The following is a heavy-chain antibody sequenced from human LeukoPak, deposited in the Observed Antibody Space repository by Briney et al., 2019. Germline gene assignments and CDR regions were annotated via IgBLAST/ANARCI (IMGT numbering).Heavy chain of an antibody. Sequence: GGSLRLSCAASGFTFDDYGMSWVRQAPGKGLEWVSGINWNGGSTGYADSVKGRFTISRDNAKNSLYLQMNSLRAEDTALYYCARSYCSGGSCYSDTFDYWGQGTLVTVSS. CDR3: ARSYCSGGSCYSDTFDY. D-gene: IGHD2-15*01. J-gene: IGHJ4*02. CDR1: GFTFDDYG. CDR2: INWNGGST. V-gene: IGHV3-20*04.